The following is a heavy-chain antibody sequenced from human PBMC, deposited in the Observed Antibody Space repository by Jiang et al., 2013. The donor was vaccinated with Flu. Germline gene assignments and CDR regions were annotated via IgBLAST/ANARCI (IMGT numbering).Heavy chain of an antibody. CDR2: ISYDGSNK. V-gene: IGHV3-30*04. CDR3: AREYYYGSGSGDGMDV. D-gene: IGHD3-10*01. CDR1: GFTFSSYA. J-gene: IGHJ6*02. Sequence: RLSCAASGFTFSSYAMHWVRQAPGKGLEWVAVISYDGSNKYYADSVKGRFTISRDNSKNTLYLQMNSLRAEDTAVYYCAREYYYGSGSGDGMDVWGQGTTVTVSS.